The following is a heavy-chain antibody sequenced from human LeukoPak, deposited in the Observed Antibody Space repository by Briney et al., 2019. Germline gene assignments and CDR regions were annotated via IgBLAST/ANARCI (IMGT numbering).Heavy chain of an antibody. D-gene: IGHD1-1*01. V-gene: IGHV3-30*19. CDR3: AAARYGWYFDL. Sequence: GRSLRLSCAASGFTFSSYGMHWVRQAPGKGLEWVAVISYDGSNKYYADSVKGRFTISRDNSKNTLYLQMNSLRAEDTAVYYCAAARYGWYFDLWGRGTLVTVSS. J-gene: IGHJ2*01. CDR2: ISYDGSNK. CDR1: GFTFSSYG.